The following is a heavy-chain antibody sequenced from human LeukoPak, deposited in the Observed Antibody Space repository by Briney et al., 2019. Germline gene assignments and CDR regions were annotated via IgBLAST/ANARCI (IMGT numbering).Heavy chain of an antibody. V-gene: IGHV1-69*11. CDR2: IIPFLGTT. CDR3: TIIPNVILFTHYFEY. D-gene: IGHD2-21*01. J-gene: IGHJ4*02. CDR1: GGVFTTYA. Sequence: GASVKVSCKASGGVFTTYAISWVRQAPGQGLEWMGSIIPFLGTTNYAQKFQGRVTITADEPTRTAHMELTYVKSDDTAVYYCTIIPNVILFTHYFEYWGQGTLVTVSS.